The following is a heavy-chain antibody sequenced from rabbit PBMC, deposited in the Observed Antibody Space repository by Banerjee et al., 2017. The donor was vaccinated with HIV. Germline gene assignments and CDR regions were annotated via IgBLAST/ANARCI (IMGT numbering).Heavy chain of an antibody. CDR2: IDPIFGSA. CDR3: ARGGVGSTGYTYAFDP. D-gene: IGHD1-1*01. Sequence: QEQLEESGGDLVKPEGSLTLTCTASGFSFNNNYVMCWVRQAPGKGLEWIGYIDPIFGSAYYASWVNGRFTISRHNAQNTLSLQLTSLTAADTATYFCARGGVGSTGYTYAFDPWGPGTLVTVS. J-gene: IGHJ2*01. CDR1: GFSFNNNYV. V-gene: IGHV1S45*01.